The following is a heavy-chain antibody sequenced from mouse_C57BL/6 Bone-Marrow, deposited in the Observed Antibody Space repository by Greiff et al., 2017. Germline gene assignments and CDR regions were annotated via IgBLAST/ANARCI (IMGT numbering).Heavy chain of an antibody. CDR1: GFTFSSYA. Sequence: EVHLVESGEGLVKPGGSLKLSCAASGFTFSSYAMSWVRQTPEKRLEWVAYISSGGDYIYYADTVKGRFTISRDNARNTLYLQMSSLKSEDTAMYYCTRDGGWGTVVYFGYWGQGTTLTVSS. D-gene: IGHD1-1*01. V-gene: IGHV5-9-1*02. CDR3: TRDGGWGTVVYFGY. J-gene: IGHJ2*01. CDR2: ISSGGDYI.